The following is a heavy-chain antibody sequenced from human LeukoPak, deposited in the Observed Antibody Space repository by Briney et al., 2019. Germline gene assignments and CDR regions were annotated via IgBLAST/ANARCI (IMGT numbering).Heavy chain of an antibody. V-gene: IGHV4-39*07. D-gene: IGHD3-10*01. Sequence: SETLSLTCSVSGGSISKSTYYWGWIRQPPGKGLEWIGIFYYSGSTYYSPSLKSRVTISIDTSKNQFSLKLNSVTAADTAVYYCARAPLVHSMVRGVIITGFDYWGQGTLVTVSS. J-gene: IGHJ4*02. CDR1: GGSISKSTYY. CDR2: FYYSGST. CDR3: ARAPLVHSMVRGVIITGFDY.